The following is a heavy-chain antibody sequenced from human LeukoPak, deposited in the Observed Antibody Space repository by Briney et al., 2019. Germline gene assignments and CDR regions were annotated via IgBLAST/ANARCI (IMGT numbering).Heavy chain of an antibody. V-gene: IGHV3-7*01. CDR3: ARVRAAATDY. J-gene: IGHJ4*02. D-gene: IGHD2-15*01. CDR2: IKQDGSEK. Sequence: QPGGSLRLSCAASRFTFSSYWMSWVRRAPGKGLEWVANIKQDGSEKFYVDSVKGRFTISRDNAKSSLYLQMNSLRAEDTAVYYCARVRAAATDYWGQGTLVTVSS. CDR1: RFTFSSYW.